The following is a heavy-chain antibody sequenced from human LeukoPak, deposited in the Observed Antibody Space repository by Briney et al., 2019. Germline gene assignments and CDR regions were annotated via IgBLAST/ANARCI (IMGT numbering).Heavy chain of an antibody. Sequence: GGSLRLSCAASGFTFSSNGMHWVRQAPGKGLEWVAVIWYDGSNKYYADSVKGRFTISRDNSKNKVYLQMNSLRVEDTAVYYCVRWGHDKSLDYWGQGTLVTVSS. D-gene: IGHD3-22*01. CDR1: GFTFSSNG. CDR2: IWYDGSNK. V-gene: IGHV3-33*01. J-gene: IGHJ4*02. CDR3: VRWGHDKSLDY.